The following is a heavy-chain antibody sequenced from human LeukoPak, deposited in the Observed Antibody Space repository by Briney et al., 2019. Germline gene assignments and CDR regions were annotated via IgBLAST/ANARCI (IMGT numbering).Heavy chain of an antibody. J-gene: IGHJ5*02. D-gene: IGHD3-16*01. CDR1: GGSINSYY. CDR2: IYASGST. CDR3: ARGGGAISFPT. V-gene: IGHV4-4*09. Sequence: PSETLSLTCTVSGGSINSYYWSWIRQAPGKGLEWIGYIYASGSTNYNPSLKSRVTISVDTSKNQFSLRLSSVTAADTAVYYCARGGGAISFPTWGQGTLVTVSS.